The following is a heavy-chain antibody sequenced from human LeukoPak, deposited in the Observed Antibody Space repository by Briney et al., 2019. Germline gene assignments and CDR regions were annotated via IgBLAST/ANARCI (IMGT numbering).Heavy chain of an antibody. CDR2: IYYSGST. Sequence: SETLSLTCTVSGGSISTYYWSWIRQPPGKGLEWIGYIYYSGSTSYNPSLKSRVTISVDTSKNQFSLKLSSVTAADTAVYYCVRGAYYYDSSGYSTFDIWGQGTMVTVSS. V-gene: IGHV4-59*12. J-gene: IGHJ3*02. CDR1: GGSISTYY. D-gene: IGHD3-22*01. CDR3: VRGAYYYDSSGYSTFDI.